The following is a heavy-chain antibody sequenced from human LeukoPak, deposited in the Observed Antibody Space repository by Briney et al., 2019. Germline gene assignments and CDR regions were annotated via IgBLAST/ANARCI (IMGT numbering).Heavy chain of an antibody. V-gene: IGHV4-34*01. J-gene: IGHJ4*02. Sequence: SETLSLTCAVYGGSFSGYYWSWIRQPPGKGLEWIGEINHSGSTNYNPSLKSRVTISVDTSKNQFSLKLSPVTAADTAVYYCARVGTTVTTVGYFDYWGQGTLVTVSS. D-gene: IGHD4-17*01. CDR3: ARVGTTVTTVGYFDY. CDR2: INHSGST. CDR1: GGSFSGYY.